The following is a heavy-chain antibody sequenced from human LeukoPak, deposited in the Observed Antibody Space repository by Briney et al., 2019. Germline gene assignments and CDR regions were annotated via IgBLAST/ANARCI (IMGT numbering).Heavy chain of an antibody. V-gene: IGHV4-59*01. D-gene: IGHD4-11*01. Sequence: PSETLSLTCTVSGGSISSYYWSWIRQPPGKGLEWIGYIYYSGSTNYNPSLKSRVTISVDTSKNQFSLKLSSVTAADTAVYYCASHSNPNPHYYYYYYMDVWGKGTTVTVSS. J-gene: IGHJ6*03. CDR2: IYYSGST. CDR3: ASHSNPNPHYYYYYYMDV. CDR1: GGSISSYY.